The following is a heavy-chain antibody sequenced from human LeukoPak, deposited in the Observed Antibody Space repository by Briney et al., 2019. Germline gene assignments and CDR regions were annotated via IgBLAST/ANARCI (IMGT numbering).Heavy chain of an antibody. V-gene: IGHV4-4*07. D-gene: IGHD3-9*01. Sequence: SETLSLTCTVSGGSISSYYWSWVRQPAGKGLEWIGRIYTSGSTNYNPSLESRVTISVDTSKNQFSLKLSSVTAADTAVYYCARKRDYDILTGYLDAFDIWGQGTMVTVSS. CDR2: IYTSGST. J-gene: IGHJ3*02. CDR3: ARKRDYDILTGYLDAFDI. CDR1: GGSISSYY.